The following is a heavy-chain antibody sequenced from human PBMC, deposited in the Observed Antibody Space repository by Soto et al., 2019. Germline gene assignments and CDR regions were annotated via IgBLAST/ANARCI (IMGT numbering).Heavy chain of an antibody. CDR2: IYHNGSP. CDR3: ARVPDV. CDR1: GGSFSSFY. V-gene: IGHV4-59*12. Sequence: SETLSLTCTVSGGSFSSFYWSWIRQPPGKGLEWIGYIYHNGSPYYNPSLKSRVTISVDRSKNQFSLKLSSVTAADTAVYYCARVPDVWGQGTTVTVSS. J-gene: IGHJ6*02.